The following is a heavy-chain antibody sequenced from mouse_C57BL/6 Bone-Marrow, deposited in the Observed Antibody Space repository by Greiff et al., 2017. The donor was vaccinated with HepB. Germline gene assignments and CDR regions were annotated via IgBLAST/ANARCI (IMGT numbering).Heavy chain of an antibody. Sequence: EVQLQESGAELVRPGASVKLSCTASGFNIKDDYMHWVKQRPEQGLEWIGWIDPENGDTEYASKFQGKATITADTSSNTAYLQLSSLTSEDTAVYYCTTITTAFDYWGQGTTLTVSS. V-gene: IGHV14-4*01. D-gene: IGHD1-2*01. CDR1: GFNIKDDY. CDR3: TTITTAFDY. J-gene: IGHJ2*01. CDR2: IDPENGDT.